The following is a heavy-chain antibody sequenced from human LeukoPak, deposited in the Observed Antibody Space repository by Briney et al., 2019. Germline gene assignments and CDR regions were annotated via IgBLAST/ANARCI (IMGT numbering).Heavy chain of an antibody. J-gene: IGHJ4*02. CDR2: IYYSGST. Sequence: SQTLSLTCTVSGGSISGGDYYWGWIRQPPGKGLEWIGYIYYSGSTYYNPSLKSRVTISVDTSKNQFSLKLSSVTAADTAVYYCAREEYSYGYRHYFDYWGQGTLVTVSS. CDR3: AREEYSYGYRHYFDY. D-gene: IGHD5-18*01. V-gene: IGHV4-30-4*01. CDR1: GGSISGGDYY.